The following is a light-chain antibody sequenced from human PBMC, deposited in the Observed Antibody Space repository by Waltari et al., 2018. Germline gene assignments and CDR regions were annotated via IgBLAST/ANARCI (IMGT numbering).Light chain of an antibody. Sequence: DIQMTQSPSSLSASVGDSVTITCRASQGISNFLAWYQQKPGKIPKLLIHAASTLRSGVPSRFSGSGSGTDFTLTVSSLQPEDVATYYCQNYNSAPLAFGGGTTVEIK. CDR2: AAS. CDR3: QNYNSAPLA. J-gene: IGKJ4*01. CDR1: QGISNF. V-gene: IGKV1-27*01.